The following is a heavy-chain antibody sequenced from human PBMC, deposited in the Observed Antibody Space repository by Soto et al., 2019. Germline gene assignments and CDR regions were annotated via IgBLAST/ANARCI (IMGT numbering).Heavy chain of an antibody. CDR1: GYSFTSYW. Sequence: GESLKISCKGSGYSFTSYWIGWVRQMPGKGLEWMGIIYPGDSDTRYSPSFQGQVTISADKSISTAYLQWSSLKAPDTAMYYCARHSTAAAGDNWFDPWGQGTLVTVSS. CDR3: ARHSTAAAGDNWFDP. D-gene: IGHD6-13*01. J-gene: IGHJ5*02. CDR2: IYPGDSDT. V-gene: IGHV5-51*01.